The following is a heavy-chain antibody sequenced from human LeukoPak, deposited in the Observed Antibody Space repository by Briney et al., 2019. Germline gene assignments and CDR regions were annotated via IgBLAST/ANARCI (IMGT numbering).Heavy chain of an antibody. CDR1: GYTFTGYY. J-gene: IGHJ6*03. Sequence: GASVKVSCKASGYTFTGYYMHWVRQAPGQGLEWMGWINPNSGGTNYPQKFQGRVTMTRDTSISTAYMELSRLRSDDTAVYYCARGGHYYSYSMDVWGKGTTVTVSS. CDR2: INPNSGGT. V-gene: IGHV1-2*02. CDR3: ARGGHYYSYSMDV.